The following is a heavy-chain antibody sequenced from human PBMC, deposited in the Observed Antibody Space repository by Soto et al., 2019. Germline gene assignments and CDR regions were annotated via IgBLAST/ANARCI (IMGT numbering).Heavy chain of an antibody. Sequence: EVQLAESGGGLAQPGGSLRLSCAASGFTLSGYAMDWFRQAPGKGLEYVSGISSNGVGTYYANSVQGRFTISRDNSKNTVYRQMGSLRPEEMAVYYCARRARPDFYYLDVWGKGTTVTVSS. CDR1: GFTLSGYA. J-gene: IGHJ6*03. CDR3: ARRARPDFYYLDV. D-gene: IGHD6-6*01. CDR2: ISSNGVGT. V-gene: IGHV3-64*01.